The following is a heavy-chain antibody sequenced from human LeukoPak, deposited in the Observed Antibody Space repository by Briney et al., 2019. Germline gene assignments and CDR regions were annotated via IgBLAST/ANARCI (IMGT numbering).Heavy chain of an antibody. CDR3: ASSPLEDYKIGNWFDP. CDR1: GGSISSYY. CDR2: IYYSGST. J-gene: IGHJ5*02. D-gene: IGHD4-4*01. V-gene: IGHV4-59*01. Sequence: PSETLSLTCTVSGGSISSYYWSWIRQPPGKGLEWIGYIYYSGSTNYNPSLKSRVTISVDTSKNQFSLKLSSVTAADTAVYYCASSPLEDYKIGNWFDPWGQGPLVTVSS.